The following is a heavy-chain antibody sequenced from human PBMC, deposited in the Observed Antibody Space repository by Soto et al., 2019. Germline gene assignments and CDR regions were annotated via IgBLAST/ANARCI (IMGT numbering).Heavy chain of an antibody. CDR2: ISGSGGST. Sequence: PGGSLRLSCAASGFTFSSYAVSWVRQAPGKGLEWVSAISGSGGSTYYADSVKGRFTISRDNSKNTLYLQMNSLRAEDTAVYYCAKGPGALPINWFDPWGQGTLVTVSS. V-gene: IGHV3-23*01. CDR1: GFTFSSYA. J-gene: IGHJ5*02. CDR3: AKGPGALPINWFDP. D-gene: IGHD7-27*01.